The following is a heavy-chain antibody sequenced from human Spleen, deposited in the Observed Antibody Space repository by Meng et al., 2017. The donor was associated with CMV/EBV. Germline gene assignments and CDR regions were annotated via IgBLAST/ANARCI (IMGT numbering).Heavy chain of an antibody. CDR3: ARVSYSSPMEDY. CDR2: INPNSDAT. D-gene: IGHD6-19*01. V-gene: IGHV1-2*02. Sequence: QVQLVQCGAEVKKPGTSMKVSCKASGYSFTGYYIHWVRQAPGQGLEWMGWINPNSDATRYPQKFQGRVTMTRDTSISTAYMELSRLRSDDTAVYYCARVSYSSPMEDYWGQGTLVTVSS. CDR1: GYSFTGYY. J-gene: IGHJ4*02.